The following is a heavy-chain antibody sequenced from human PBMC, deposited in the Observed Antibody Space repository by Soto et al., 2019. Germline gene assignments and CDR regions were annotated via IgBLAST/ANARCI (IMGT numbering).Heavy chain of an antibody. CDR1: GFTFSSYA. Sequence: QPGGSLRLSCAASGFTFSSYAMHWVRQAPGKGLEWVAVISYDGSNKYYADSVKGRFTISRDNSKNTLYLQMNSLRAEDTAVYYCVYGLAFWGQGTLVTVSS. D-gene: IGHD2-15*01. CDR3: VYGLAF. V-gene: IGHV3-30-3*01. CDR2: ISYDGSNK. J-gene: IGHJ4*02.